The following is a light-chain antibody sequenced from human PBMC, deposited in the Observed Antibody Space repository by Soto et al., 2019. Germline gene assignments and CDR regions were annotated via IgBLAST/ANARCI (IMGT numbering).Light chain of an antibody. V-gene: IGKV3-20*01. J-gene: IGKJ2*01. CDR3: QQYGSSPLYT. CDR1: QSVSSSY. Sequence: EIVLTQSPGTLSLSPGVRATLSCRASQSVSSSYLAGSQQKPGQAPRLLIYGASSRATGIPDRFSGGGSGTDFTHTISRLEPEDFAAYYCQQYGSSPLYTFGQGTKLEIK. CDR2: GAS.